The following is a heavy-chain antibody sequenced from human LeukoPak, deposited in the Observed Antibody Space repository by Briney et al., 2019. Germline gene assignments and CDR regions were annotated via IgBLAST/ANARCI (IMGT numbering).Heavy chain of an antibody. CDR3: ARGATTAGLRFDF. J-gene: IGHJ4*02. CDR1: GGSISSKTYF. D-gene: IGHD6-13*01. Sequence: SETLSLTCSVSGGSISSKTYFWGWIRQPPGKGLEWIGSIYYSGSTYYNPSLSSRVTISEDTSKNQLSLRLSSVTAADTAVYYCARGATTAGLRFDFWGQGTLVTVSS. CDR2: IYYSGST. V-gene: IGHV4-39*07.